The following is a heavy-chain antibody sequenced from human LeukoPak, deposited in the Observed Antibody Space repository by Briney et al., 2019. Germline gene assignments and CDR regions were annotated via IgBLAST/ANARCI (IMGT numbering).Heavy chain of an antibody. CDR3: ARSSGVAGGAWFDP. Sequence: SETLSLTCAVYGGSFSGYYWSWIRQPPGKGLDWIGEINHSGSTNYNPSLKSRVTISVDTSKNQFSLKLSSVTAADTAVYYCARSSGVAGGAWFDPWGQGTLVTVSS. CDR1: GGSFSGYY. CDR2: INHSGST. J-gene: IGHJ5*02. D-gene: IGHD6-19*01. V-gene: IGHV4-34*01.